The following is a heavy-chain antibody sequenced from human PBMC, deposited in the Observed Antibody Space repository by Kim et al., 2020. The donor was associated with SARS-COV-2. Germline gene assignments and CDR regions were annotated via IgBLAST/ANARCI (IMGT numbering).Heavy chain of an antibody. CDR3: ARGTYVFDI. CDR1: GFTFSSYT. V-gene: IGHV3-48*02. J-gene: IGHJ3*02. Sequence: GGYLRLSCAASGFTFSSYTMNWVRQAPGRGLEWVSDISSTSSSIFYADSVKGRFSVSRDNAKNSLYLQMNSLRDEDTAVYYCARGTYVFDIWGHGTMVTVSS. CDR2: ISSTSSSI.